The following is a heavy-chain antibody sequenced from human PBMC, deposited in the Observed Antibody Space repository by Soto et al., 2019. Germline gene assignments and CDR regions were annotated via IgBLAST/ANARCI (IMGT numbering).Heavy chain of an antibody. CDR3: ATDLADYYDSSGYGLEV. Sequence: SETLSLTCTVSGGSISSYYWSWIRQPPGKGLEWIGYIYYSGSTNYNPSLKSRVTISVDTSKNQFSLKLSSVTAADTAVYYCATDLADYYDSSGYGLEVWDQGTTITVSS. CDR2: IYYSGST. D-gene: IGHD3-22*01. CDR1: GGSISSYY. J-gene: IGHJ6*02. V-gene: IGHV4-59*01.